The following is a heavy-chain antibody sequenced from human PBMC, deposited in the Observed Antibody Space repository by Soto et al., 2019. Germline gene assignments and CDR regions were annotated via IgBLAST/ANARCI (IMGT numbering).Heavy chain of an antibody. J-gene: IGHJ6*01. D-gene: IGHD6-6*01. CDR2: ISWNSGSI. CDR3: AKELYSSSPQGYHYGMDV. Sequence: GGSLRISCASSVFTFDGYAMHWVRQAPGKGLEWVSGISWNSGSIGYADSVKGRFTISRDNAKNSLYLQMNSLRAEDTALYYCAKELYSSSPQGYHYGMDVWGQGTTVTVSS. V-gene: IGHV3-9*01. CDR1: VFTFDGYA.